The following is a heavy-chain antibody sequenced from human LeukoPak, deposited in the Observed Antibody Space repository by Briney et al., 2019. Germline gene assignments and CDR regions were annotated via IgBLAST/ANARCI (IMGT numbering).Heavy chain of an antibody. CDR3: ARGGQYPRGYCSGGSCYFDY. CDR1: GGSFSGYY. J-gene: IGHJ4*02. CDR2: INHSGST. Sequence: SETLSLTCAVYGGSFSGYYWSWIRQPPGKGLEWIGEINHSGSTNYNPPLKSRVTISVDTSKNQFSLKLSSVTAADTAVYYCARGGQYPRGYCSGGSCYFDYWGQGTLVTVSS. V-gene: IGHV4-34*01. D-gene: IGHD2-15*01.